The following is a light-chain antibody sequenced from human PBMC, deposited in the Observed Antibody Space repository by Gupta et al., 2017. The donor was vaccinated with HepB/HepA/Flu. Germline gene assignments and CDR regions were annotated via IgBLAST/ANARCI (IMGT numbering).Light chain of an antibody. CDR2: WAS. Sequence: DIVMTQSPDSLAVSLGERATINCKSSQSVLYSSNNKNYLAWYQQKPGQPPKLLIYWASTRESGVPDQFSGSGSGTDFTLTISSLQAEDVAVYYCQQYHSPPYTFGQGTRLEIK. V-gene: IGKV4-1*01. CDR3: QQYHSPPYT. CDR1: QSVLYSSNNKNY. J-gene: IGKJ2*01.